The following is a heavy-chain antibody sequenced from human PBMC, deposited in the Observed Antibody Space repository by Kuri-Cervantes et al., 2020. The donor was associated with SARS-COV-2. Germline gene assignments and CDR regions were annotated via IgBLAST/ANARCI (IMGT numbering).Heavy chain of an antibody. D-gene: IGHD2-2*01. CDR3: ARDRPGIVAVPAGGIDY. CDR1: GFTFSSYS. J-gene: IGHJ4*02. V-gene: IGHV3-48*01. CDR2: ISSSSSTI. Sequence: LTCAASGFTFSSYSMNWVRQAPGKGLEWVSYISSSSSTIYYADSVKGRFTISRDNAKNSLYLQMNSLRAEDTAVYYCARDRPGIVAVPAGGIDYWGQGTLVTVSS.